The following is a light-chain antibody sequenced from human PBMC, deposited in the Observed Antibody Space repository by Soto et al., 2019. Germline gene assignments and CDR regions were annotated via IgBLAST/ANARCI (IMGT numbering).Light chain of an antibody. J-gene: IGKJ1*01. CDR1: ERVSTN. V-gene: IGKV3-11*01. CDR3: HQRQSWPRT. CDR2: LTS. Sequence: DIVMTQSPLTLSVSPGESATLSCRASERVSTNLAWYQQTPGQAPRLLIYLTSNRATGIPARFSGSGSGTDFTLTISSLEPEDFAVYYCHQRQSWPRTFGQGTKVDIK.